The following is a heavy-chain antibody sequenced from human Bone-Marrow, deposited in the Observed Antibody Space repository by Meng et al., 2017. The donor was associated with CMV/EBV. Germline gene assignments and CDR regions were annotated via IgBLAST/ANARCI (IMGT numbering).Heavy chain of an antibody. CDR3: AGAPRDHSFYVRGWFYP. Sequence: ASVKVSCKASGGTFSSYAISWVRQAPGQRLEWMGWSNAGNGNTKYSQEFQGRVTITRDTSASTAYMELSSLRSEDTAVYYCAGAPRDHSFYVRGWFYPWGQGTLVTVSS. V-gene: IGHV1-3*02. J-gene: IGHJ5*02. CDR2: SNAGNGNT. CDR1: GGTFSSYA. D-gene: IGHD3-10*02.